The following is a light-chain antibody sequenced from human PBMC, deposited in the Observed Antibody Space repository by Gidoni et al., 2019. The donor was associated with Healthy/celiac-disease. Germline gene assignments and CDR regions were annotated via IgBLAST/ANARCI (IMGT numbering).Light chain of an antibody. J-gene: IGKJ1*01. V-gene: IGKV1-5*03. CDR1: QSISSW. Sequence: SVGDRVTITCRASQSISSWLAWYQQKPGKAPKLLIYKASSLESGVPSRFSGSGSGTEFTLTISSLQPDDFATYYCQQYNSYSWTFGQGTKVEIK. CDR3: QQYNSYSWT. CDR2: KAS.